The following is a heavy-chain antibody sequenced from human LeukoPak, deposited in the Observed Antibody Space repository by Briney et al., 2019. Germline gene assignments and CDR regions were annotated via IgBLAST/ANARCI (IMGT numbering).Heavy chain of an antibody. CDR1: GGSFSGYH. V-gene: IGHV4-34*01. Sequence: SETLSLTCAVYGGSFSGYHWSWIRQPPGKGLEWIGEINHSGSTNYNPSLKSRVTISVDTSKNQFSLKLSSVTAADTAVYYCARGLTMVRGVIPRAAFDYLGQGTLVTVSS. CDR3: ARGLTMVRGVIPRAAFDY. D-gene: IGHD3-10*01. CDR2: INHSGST. J-gene: IGHJ4*02.